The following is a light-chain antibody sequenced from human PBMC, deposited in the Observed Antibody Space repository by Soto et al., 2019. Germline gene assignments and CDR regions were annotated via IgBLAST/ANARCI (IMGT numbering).Light chain of an antibody. V-gene: IGKV3-20*01. CDR2: GAS. CDR1: QSVSSSS. Sequence: EIVLTQSPGTLSLSPRERATLSCRASQSVSSSSLAWYQQKPGQTPRLLIYGASSRATCIADRFSGSGSGTDFTRTISRLESEGVAVYYWQQYGSSPDTFGQGTKLEIK. J-gene: IGKJ2*01. CDR3: QQYGSSPDT.